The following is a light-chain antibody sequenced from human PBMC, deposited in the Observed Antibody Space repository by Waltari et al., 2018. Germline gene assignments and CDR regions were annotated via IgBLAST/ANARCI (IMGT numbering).Light chain of an antibody. J-gene: IGKJ1*01. CDR3: LQYKAAPRT. CDR1: QDISNS. CDR2: GVS. V-gene: IGKV1-17*02. Sequence: DIQVTQSPSSLSASVGDSVSITCRASQDISNSLSWYQQKPGKPPKRLIYGVSSLQSGVPSRFSGSGSGTIFTLTINNLQAEDFTNYYCLQYKAAPRTFGQGTKVEV.